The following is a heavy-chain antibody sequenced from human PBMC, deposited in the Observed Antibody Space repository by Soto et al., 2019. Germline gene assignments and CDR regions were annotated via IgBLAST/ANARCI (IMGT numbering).Heavy chain of an antibody. CDR3: ARLGYDSSGYYSRSFDI. CDR2: IYPADSDT. Sequence: PGESLKISCKGSGYSFSIFWIGWVRQMPGKGLEWMGVIYPADSDTRYSPSFEGQVTISADKSFSTVYLQWSSLKASDTAMYYCARLGYDSSGYYSRSFDIWGQGTMVTVSS. CDR1: GYSFSIFW. J-gene: IGHJ3*02. V-gene: IGHV5-51*01. D-gene: IGHD3-22*01.